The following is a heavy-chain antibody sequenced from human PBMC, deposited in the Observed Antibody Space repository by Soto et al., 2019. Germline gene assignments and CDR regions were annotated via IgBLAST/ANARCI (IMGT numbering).Heavy chain of an antibody. Sequence: QVQLVESGGGVVQPGRSLRLSCAASGFTFSSYGMHWVRQAPGKGLEWVAVIWYDGSNKYYADSVKGRFTISRDNSKNTLYLQMNSLRAEDTAVYYCARDSVRFLEWFNDWYFYLWGRGTLVTVSS. CDR3: ARDSVRFLEWFNDWYFYL. CDR1: GFTFSSYG. D-gene: IGHD3-3*01. J-gene: IGHJ2*01. CDR2: IWYDGSNK. V-gene: IGHV3-33*01.